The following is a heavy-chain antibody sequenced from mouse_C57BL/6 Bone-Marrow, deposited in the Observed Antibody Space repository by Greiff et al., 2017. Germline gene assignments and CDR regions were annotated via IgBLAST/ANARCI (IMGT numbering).Heavy chain of an antibody. V-gene: IGHV1-15*01. CDR2: IDPETGGT. D-gene: IGHD1-1*01. CDR1: GYTFTDYE. J-gene: IGHJ3*01. Sequence: QVQLQQSGAELVRPGASVTLSCKASGYTFTDYEMHWVKQTPVHDLEWIGAIDPETGGTAYNQKFKGKAILTADKSSSTAYMELRSLTSEDSAVYYCTSYYGSSYGAYWGQGTLVTVSA. CDR3: TSYYGSSYGAY.